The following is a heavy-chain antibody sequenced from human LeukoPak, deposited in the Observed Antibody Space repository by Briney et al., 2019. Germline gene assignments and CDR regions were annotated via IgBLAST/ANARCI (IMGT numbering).Heavy chain of an antibody. J-gene: IGHJ4*02. V-gene: IGHV4-59*01. CDR3: ARDRRSSGGIDY. D-gene: IGHD6-19*01. CDR1: GGSISSYY. CDR2: IYYSGST. Sequence: PSETLSLTRTVSGGSISSYYWSWIRQPPGKGLEWIGYIYYSGSTNYNPSLKSRVTISVDTSKNQFSLKLSSVTAADTAVYYCARDRRSSGGIDYWGQGTLVTVSS.